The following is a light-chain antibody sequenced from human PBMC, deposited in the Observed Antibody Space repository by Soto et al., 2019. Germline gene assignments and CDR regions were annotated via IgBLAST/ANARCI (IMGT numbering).Light chain of an antibody. J-gene: IGKJ4*01. CDR1: QGISSW. V-gene: IGKV1-12*01. CDR2: AAS. CDR3: QQADSFPLT. Sequence: DIQMTQAPSSVSASVGDRVTITCRASQGISSWVAWYQQKTGKAPKLLIYAASSLQSGGPSRFSGSGSWTDFTLTFSSLQPEDFATYYCQQADSFPLTLGGGTKVEIK.